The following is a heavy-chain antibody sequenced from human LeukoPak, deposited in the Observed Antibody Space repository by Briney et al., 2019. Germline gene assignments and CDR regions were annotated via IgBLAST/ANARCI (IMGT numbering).Heavy chain of an antibody. CDR1: GFTFSGSA. CDR3: TSLGYCSGGSCG. D-gene: IGHD2-15*01. CDR2: IRSKANSYAT. Sequence: GGSLRLSCAASGFTFSGSARHWVRQASGKGLEWVGRIRSKANSYATAYAASVKGRFTISRDDSKNTAYLQMNSLKTEDTAVYCCTSLGYCSGGSCGWGQGTLVTVSS. V-gene: IGHV3-73*01. J-gene: IGHJ4*02.